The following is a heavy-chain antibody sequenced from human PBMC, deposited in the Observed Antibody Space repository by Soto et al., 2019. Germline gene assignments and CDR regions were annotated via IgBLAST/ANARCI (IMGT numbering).Heavy chain of an antibody. J-gene: IGHJ6*02. CDR2: ISAYNGNT. CDR3: ARVDSSGYYPNYYYYYGMDV. Sequence: QVQLVQSGAEVKKPGASVKVSCKASGYTFTSYGISWVRQAPGQGLEWMGWISAYNGNTNYAQKLQGRVTMTTDTSTSTAYMELRSLRSDDTAVYYCARVDSSGYYPNYYYYYGMDVWGQGTTVTVSS. V-gene: IGHV1-18*01. D-gene: IGHD3-22*01. CDR1: GYTFTSYG.